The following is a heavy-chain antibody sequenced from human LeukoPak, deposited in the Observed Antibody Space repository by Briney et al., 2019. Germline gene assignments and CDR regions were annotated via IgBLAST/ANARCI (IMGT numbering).Heavy chain of an antibody. Sequence: GRSLRLSCAASGFTFDDCAMHWVRQAPGKGLEWVSGISWNSGSIGYADSVKGRFTISRDNAKNSLYLQMNSLRAEDTAVYYCARDYISSPAAYYYMDVWGKGTTVTVSS. CDR2: ISWNSGSI. D-gene: IGHD2-2*01. CDR1: GFTFDDCA. J-gene: IGHJ6*03. CDR3: ARDYISSPAAYYYMDV. V-gene: IGHV3-9*01.